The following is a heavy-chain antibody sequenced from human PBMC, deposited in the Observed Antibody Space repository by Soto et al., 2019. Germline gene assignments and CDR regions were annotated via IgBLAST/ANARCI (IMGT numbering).Heavy chain of an antibody. CDR1: GFTFSNAW. V-gene: IGHV3-15*01. CDR3: TTDCDFWSGNPHDAFDI. J-gene: IGHJ3*02. D-gene: IGHD3-3*01. Sequence: EVQLVESGGGLVKPGGSLRLSCAASGFTFSNAWMSWVRQAPGKGLEWVGRIKSKTDGGTTDYAAPVKGRFTISRDDSKNTLYLQMNSLKTEDTAVYYCTTDCDFWSGNPHDAFDIWGQGTMVTVSS. CDR2: IKSKTDGGTT.